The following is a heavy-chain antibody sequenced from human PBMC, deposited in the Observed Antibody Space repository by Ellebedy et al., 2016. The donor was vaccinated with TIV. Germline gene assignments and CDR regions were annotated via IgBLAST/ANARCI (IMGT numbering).Heavy chain of an antibody. D-gene: IGHD3-10*01. Sequence: AASVKVSCKSSGYTFIDYGISWVRQAPGQGLDWMGWVSAYSCNPNYADNLQGRVTMTTDTSTDTAYMELRRLRSDETAVYYCARYAGSGTYYRNGMDVWGQGTTVTVSS. CDR1: GYTFIDYG. CDR3: ARYAGSGTYYRNGMDV. CDR2: VSAYSCNP. V-gene: IGHV1-18*01. J-gene: IGHJ6*02.